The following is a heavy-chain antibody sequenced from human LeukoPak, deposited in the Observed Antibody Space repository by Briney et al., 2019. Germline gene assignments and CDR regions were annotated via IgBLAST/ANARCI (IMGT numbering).Heavy chain of an antibody. Sequence: PGGSLRLSCAASGFTFRRFAMDWVRQAPGKGLEWVAFIRFDGSKQDYADSVKGRFTISRDNAKNTLYLQMNSLRVEDTAVYYCARSRHYYYYMDVWGKGTTVTISS. J-gene: IGHJ6*03. CDR2: IRFDGSKQ. CDR1: GFTFRRFA. V-gene: IGHV3-30*02. CDR3: ARSRHYYYYMDV.